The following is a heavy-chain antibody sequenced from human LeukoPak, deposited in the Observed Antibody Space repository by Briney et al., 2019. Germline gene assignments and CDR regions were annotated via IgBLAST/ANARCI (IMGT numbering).Heavy chain of an antibody. D-gene: IGHD5-12*01. CDR2: IKKDGSEK. V-gene: IGHV3-7*01. CDR3: ARRYSGYEWAFDI. CDR1: GFNFSTYW. J-gene: IGHJ3*02. Sequence: TGGSLRLSCAASGFNFSTYWMTWVRQAPGKGLEWVANIKKDGSEKYYADSVQGRFTISRDNAKNSLSLQMNSLRAEDTALYYCARRYSGYEWAFDIWGQGTMVTVSS.